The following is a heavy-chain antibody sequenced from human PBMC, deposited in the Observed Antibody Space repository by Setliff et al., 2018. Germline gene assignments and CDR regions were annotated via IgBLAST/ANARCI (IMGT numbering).Heavy chain of an antibody. Sequence: PSETLSLTCTVSGASISDYYWTWIRQPAGKELEWIGRVSASGSTYYKSSLESRVTMSVDTSNNQFSLKLNSVTAADTAVYYCVRHLWGRWMAASSDYFDYWGQGSLVTVSS. D-gene: IGHD3-3*02. V-gene: IGHV4-4*07. CDR3: VRHLWGRWMAASSDYFDY. CDR1: GASISDYY. CDR2: VSASGST. J-gene: IGHJ4*02.